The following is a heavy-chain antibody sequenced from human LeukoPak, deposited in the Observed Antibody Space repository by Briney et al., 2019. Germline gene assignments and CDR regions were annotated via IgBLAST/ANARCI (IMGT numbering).Heavy chain of an antibody. CDR2: IKEDGSEK. CDR3: ARDSQHLNFDY. CDR1: GFTFSNYW. Sequence: PGGSLRLSCAASGFTFSNYWMNWVRQAPGKGLEWVANIKEDGSEKYYVDSAKGRFTISRDNAKNSLYLQMNRLRADDTAVYYCARDSQHLNFDYWGQGTLVTVSS. D-gene: IGHD3-3*02. V-gene: IGHV3-7*04. J-gene: IGHJ4*02.